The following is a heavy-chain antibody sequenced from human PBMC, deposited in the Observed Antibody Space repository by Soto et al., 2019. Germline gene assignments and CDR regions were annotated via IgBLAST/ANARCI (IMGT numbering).Heavy chain of an antibody. Sequence: QVQLVQSGAEVKKPGSSVKVSCKVSGGTFSNYAIDWVRLAPGHGLEWMGGIVPIFGTTYYTQKFQGRATIIAADSTTTAYLEISSLRSEDTAIYYCARVEAVAGLYNYHGLDVWGQGTAVTVSS. CDR3: ARVEAVAGLYNYHGLDV. J-gene: IGHJ6*02. CDR1: GGTFSNYA. CDR2: IVPIFGTT. D-gene: IGHD6-19*01. V-gene: IGHV1-69*12.